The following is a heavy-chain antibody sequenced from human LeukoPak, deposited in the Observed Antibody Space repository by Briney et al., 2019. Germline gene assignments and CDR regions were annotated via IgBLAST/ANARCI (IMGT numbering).Heavy chain of an antibody. Sequence: GGSLRLSCAASGFTFSSYWMHWVRQAPGKGLVWVSRINSDGSSTSYADSVKGRFTISRDNAKKSLYLQMNSLRAEDTAVYYCARDLFGREHPFDYWGQGTLVTVSS. CDR2: INSDGSST. CDR1: GFTFSSYW. CDR3: ARDLFGREHPFDY. J-gene: IGHJ4*02. D-gene: IGHD1-26*01. V-gene: IGHV3-74*01.